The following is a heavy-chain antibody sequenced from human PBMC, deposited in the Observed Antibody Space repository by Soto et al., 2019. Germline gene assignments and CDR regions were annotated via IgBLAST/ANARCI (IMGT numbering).Heavy chain of an antibody. V-gene: IGHV3-23*01. CDR2: ISGSGGST. Sequence: EVQLLESGGGLVQPGGSLRLSCAASGSTFSSYAMSWVRQAPGTGLAWVSAISGSGGSTYYADSVKGRFIISRDNSKNTLYLQMNSLRAEDTAVYYCAKPIDTAMVTVLVYWGQGTLVTVSS. D-gene: IGHD5-18*01. CDR1: GSTFSSYA. J-gene: IGHJ4*02. CDR3: AKPIDTAMVTVLVY.